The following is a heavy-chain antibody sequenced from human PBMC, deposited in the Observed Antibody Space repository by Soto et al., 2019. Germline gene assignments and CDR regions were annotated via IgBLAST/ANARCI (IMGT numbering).Heavy chain of an antibody. CDR2: ISGSDGKT. Sequence: DVRLAESGGGLVQPGGALRLSCTNSCFNFASFAMTWGPQAPGKGLEWVAAISGSDGKTYYADSVKGRFSISRDTSRNTLYLQMNSLRADDTAIYYCAKWSYLDYWGQGTRVTVSS. CDR3: AKWSYLDY. D-gene: IGHD3-3*01. CDR1: CFNFASFA. V-gene: IGHV3-23*04. J-gene: IGHJ4*02.